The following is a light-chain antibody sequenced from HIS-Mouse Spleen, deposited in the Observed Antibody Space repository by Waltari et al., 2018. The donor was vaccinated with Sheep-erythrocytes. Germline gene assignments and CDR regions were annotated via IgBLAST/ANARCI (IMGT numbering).Light chain of an antibody. Sequence: QSALTQPRSVSGSPGQSVTISCTGTSSDVGGYNYVSWYQQHPGKAPKLMIYDVSTRPSRVPARFSGSKSGNTSSLTISGLQAEDEADYYCCSYAGSYTLVFGGWTKLTVL. CDR2: DVS. V-gene: IGLV2-11*01. J-gene: IGLJ3*02. CDR3: CSYAGSYTLV. CDR1: SSDVGGYNY.